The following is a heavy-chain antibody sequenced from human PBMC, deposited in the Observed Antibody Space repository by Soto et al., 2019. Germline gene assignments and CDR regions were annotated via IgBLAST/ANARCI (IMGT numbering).Heavy chain of an antibody. CDR3: AKDRDRYCAGGSCSLGPPDY. V-gene: IGHV3-33*03. Sequence: GGSLRLSCAASGFPFSTYGMQWVRQAPGKGLEWVALIWSDGRNKNYAETVEGRLTISRDNSKSTLFLHMNSLRAEDTAVYYCAKDRDRYCAGGSCSLGPPDYWGQGTLVTVSS. J-gene: IGHJ4*02. CDR1: GFPFSTYG. D-gene: IGHD2-15*01. CDR2: IWSDGRNK.